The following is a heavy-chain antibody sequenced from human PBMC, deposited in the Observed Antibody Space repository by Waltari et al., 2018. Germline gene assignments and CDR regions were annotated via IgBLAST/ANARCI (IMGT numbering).Heavy chain of an antibody. CDR3: ARDPRNDYGSGSYYS. CDR2: ISSSSSTI. V-gene: IGHV3-48*01. J-gene: IGHJ5*02. D-gene: IGHD3-10*01. CDR1: GFTFSSYS. Sequence: EVQLVESGGGLVQPGGSLRLSCAASGFTFSSYSMNWVRQAPGKGLEWVSYISSSSSTIYYADSVKGRFTISRDNVKNSLYLQMNSLRAEDTAVYYCARDPRNDYGSGSYYSWGQGTLVTVSS.